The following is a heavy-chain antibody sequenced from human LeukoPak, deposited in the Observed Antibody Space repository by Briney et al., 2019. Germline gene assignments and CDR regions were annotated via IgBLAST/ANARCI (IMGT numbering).Heavy chain of an antibody. Sequence: SETLSLTCTVSGGAISSGGDYGSLIRQHPGKGLEWIGYIYYTGTTYYNPSLKSRITISVDTSKNQFSLNLSSMTAADTAVYYCARAAWRGTNSRDAFDIWGQGTVVTVSS. D-gene: IGHD4/OR15-4a*01. CDR1: GGAISSGGDY. V-gene: IGHV4-31*03. CDR2: IYYTGTT. CDR3: ARAAWRGTNSRDAFDI. J-gene: IGHJ3*02.